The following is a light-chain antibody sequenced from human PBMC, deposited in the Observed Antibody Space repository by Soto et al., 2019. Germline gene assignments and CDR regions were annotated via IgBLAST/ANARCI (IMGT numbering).Light chain of an antibody. J-gene: IGKJ5*01. V-gene: IGKV3-11*01. CDR2: GAS. Sequence: SVKTPAPGTLTLSPGERTTLSCMAGQGISRYLAWYQQKPGQGPRLLIYGASSRATGTPDRFSGSGSGTDFTLTISSLEPEDFAVYYCQQRSSWPPTFGQGTRLEI. CDR3: QQRSSWPPT. CDR1: QGISRY.